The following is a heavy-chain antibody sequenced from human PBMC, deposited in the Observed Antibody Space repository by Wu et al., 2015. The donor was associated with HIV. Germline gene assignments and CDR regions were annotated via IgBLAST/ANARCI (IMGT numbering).Heavy chain of an antibody. CDR2: IIPISGTR. CDR1: GGTFRSYA. Sequence: QVQLVQSGAEVMKPGSSVKVSCKASGGTFRSYAIIWVRQAPGQGLEWVGRIIPISGTRNYAQKFQGRVTITADESTRTAYMELSSLRSEDTAVYYCARGQTIFDLPRGGAFDIVGPRDNGHRLF. V-gene: IGHV1-69*12. D-gene: IGHD3-9*01. CDR3: ARGQTIFDLPRGGAFDI. J-gene: IGHJ3*02.